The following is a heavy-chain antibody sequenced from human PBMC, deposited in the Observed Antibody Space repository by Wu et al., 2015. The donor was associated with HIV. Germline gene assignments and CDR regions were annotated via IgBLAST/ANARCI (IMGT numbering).Heavy chain of an antibody. CDR3: ASLSQNHLASPA. V-gene: IGHV1-69*05. CDR2: IIPTFGTA. D-gene: IGHD1-14*01. CDR1: GATFATLS. J-gene: IGHJ5*02. Sequence: QVQLVQSGAEVKKPGSSVKVSCKASGATFATLSISWVRQAPGQGLEWMGGIIPTFGTANYAQKFQDRVTITSDESTATAYITLRSLTFEDTAVYFCASLSQNHLASPAWGPGTLVTVSS.